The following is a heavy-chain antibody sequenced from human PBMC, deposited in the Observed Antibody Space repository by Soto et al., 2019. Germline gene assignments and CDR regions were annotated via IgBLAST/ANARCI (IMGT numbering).Heavy chain of an antibody. V-gene: IGHV1-18*01. D-gene: IGHD2-15*01. CDR1: GYTFTSYG. J-gene: IGHJ3*02. CDR2: ISAYNGNT. Sequence: GASVKVSCKASGYTFTSYGISWVRQAPGQGLEWMGWISAYNGNTNYAQKLQGRVTMTTDTSTSTAYMELRSLRSDDTAVYYCARHGSCSGGSCYFDEGRAFDIWGQGTMVTVSS. CDR3: ARHGSCSGGSCYFDEGRAFDI.